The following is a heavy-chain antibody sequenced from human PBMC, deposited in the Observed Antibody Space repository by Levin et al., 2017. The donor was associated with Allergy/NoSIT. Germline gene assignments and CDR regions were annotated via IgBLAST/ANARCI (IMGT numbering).Heavy chain of an antibody. V-gene: IGHV4-39*01. D-gene: IGHD6-19*01. CDR2: IYYSGST. CDR3: ASRRVADTSVDFFDC. CDR1: GGSISSSSYY. Sequence: SQTLSLTCTVSGGSISSSSYYWGWIRQPPGKGLEWIVSIYYSGSTYYSPALKSRVTISVATSKNQFSLKLDSVTAADTAVYDCASRRVADTSVDFFDCWGQGTLVTVSS. J-gene: IGHJ4*02.